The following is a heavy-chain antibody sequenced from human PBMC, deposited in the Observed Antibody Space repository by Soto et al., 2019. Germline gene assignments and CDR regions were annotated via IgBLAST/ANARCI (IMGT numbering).Heavy chain of an antibody. J-gene: IGHJ6*02. CDR1: GFSFSSYA. V-gene: IGHV3-30-3*01. D-gene: IGHD6-13*01. Sequence: QVQVVESGGGVVHPGRSLRLSCAASGFSFSSYAMHWVRQSPGKGLEWVAVISYDGVNTYYAESVKGRFTISRDSSKNTVYLHMTSLRNEDTAVYYCARAPPRGIEAPGTWGSGMDVWGQGTTVTVSS. CDR3: ARAPPRGIEAPGTWGSGMDV. CDR2: ISYDGVNT.